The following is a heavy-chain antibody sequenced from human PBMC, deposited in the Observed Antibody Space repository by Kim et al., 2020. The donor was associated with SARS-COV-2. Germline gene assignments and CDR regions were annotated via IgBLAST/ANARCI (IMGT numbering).Heavy chain of an antibody. D-gene: IGHD6-19*01. CDR2: ISGSGGST. CDR3: ARAGQWLLYYFDY. Sequence: GGSLRLSCAASGFTFSSYAMSWVRQAPGKGLEWVSAISGSGGSTYYADSVKGRFTISRDNSKNTLYLQMNSLRAEDTAVYYCARAGQWLLYYFDYWGQGTLVTVSS. J-gene: IGHJ4*02. V-gene: IGHV3-23*01. CDR1: GFTFSSYA.